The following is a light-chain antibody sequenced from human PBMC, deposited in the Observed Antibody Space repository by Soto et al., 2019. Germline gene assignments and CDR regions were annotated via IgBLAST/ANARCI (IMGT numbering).Light chain of an antibody. J-gene: IGKJ4*02. CDR3: QHRFNWPFT. CDR1: QSVIRY. CDR2: DAS. V-gene: IGKV3-11*01. Sequence: IVVTQSADTLFLSTGERATLPCRASQSVIRYLAWYQQRPGQAPRLLIYDASYRATGIPARFSGSGSGTDFTLTISSLEPEDFAVYYCQHRFNWPFTFGGGTKVDIK.